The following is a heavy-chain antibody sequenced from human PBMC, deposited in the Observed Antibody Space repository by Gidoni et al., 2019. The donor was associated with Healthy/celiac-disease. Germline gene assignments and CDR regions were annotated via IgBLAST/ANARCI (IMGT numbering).Heavy chain of an antibody. V-gene: IGHV1-69*01. CDR1: GGTFSSYA. D-gene: IGHD5-18*01. Sequence: QVQLVQSGAEVKKPGSSVKVSCKASGGTFSSYAISWVRQAPGQGLEWMGGIIPICGTANYAQKFQGRVTITADESTSTAYMELSSLRSEDTAVYYCARDWRDTAMVTSNWFDPWGQGTLVTVSS. CDR2: IIPICGTA. J-gene: IGHJ5*02. CDR3: ARDWRDTAMVTSNWFDP.